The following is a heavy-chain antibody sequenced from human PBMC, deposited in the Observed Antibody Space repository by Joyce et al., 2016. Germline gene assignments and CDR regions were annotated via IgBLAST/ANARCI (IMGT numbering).Heavy chain of an antibody. CDR2: INPSDSNI. V-gene: IGHV5-10-1*03. CDR1: GYSFTTYW. CDR3: ASTPYYFDSRGHSTYWYLDL. J-gene: IGHJ2*01. Sequence: EVQLVQSGAEVKKPGESLTISCKGSGYSFTTYWISWVRQMPGKGLEWMGRINPSDSNIILSPSFQGHVTISADKSLSTAYLQWSSLRASDTATYYCASTPYYFDSRGHSTYWYLDLWGRGTLVTVSS. D-gene: IGHD3-22*01.